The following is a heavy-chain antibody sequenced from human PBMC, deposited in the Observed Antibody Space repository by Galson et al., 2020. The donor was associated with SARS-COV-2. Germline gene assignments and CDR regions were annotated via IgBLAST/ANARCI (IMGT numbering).Heavy chain of an antibody. CDR1: GFTFTSYG. Sequence: GGSLRLSCAASGFTFTSYGMHWVRQAPGKGLEWVTFILYDGSNQYYADSVKGRFTISRDISKNTLYLHMNRRRAEDTAIYYCAKERGYTNYDWYFDLWGRGALVTVSS. CDR2: ILYDGSNQ. CDR3: AKERGYTNYDWYFDL. J-gene: IGHJ2*01. D-gene: IGHD2-2*02. V-gene: IGHV3-30*02.